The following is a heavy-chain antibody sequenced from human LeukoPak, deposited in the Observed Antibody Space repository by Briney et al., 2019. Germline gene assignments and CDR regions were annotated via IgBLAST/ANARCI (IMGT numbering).Heavy chain of an antibody. Sequence: PGGSLRLSCAASGFTFSSYWMSWARQAPGKGLEWVANIKQDGSEKYYVDSVKGRFTISRDNAKNSLYLQMNSLRAEDTAVYYCARATVTRAFDIWGQGTMVTVSS. CDR3: ARATVTRAFDI. D-gene: IGHD4-17*01. CDR2: IKQDGSEK. CDR1: GFTFSSYW. J-gene: IGHJ3*02. V-gene: IGHV3-7*01.